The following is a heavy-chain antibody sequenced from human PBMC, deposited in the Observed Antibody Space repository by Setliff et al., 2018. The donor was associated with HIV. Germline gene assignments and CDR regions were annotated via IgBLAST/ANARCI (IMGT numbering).Heavy chain of an antibody. CDR1: GFTFSSYA. D-gene: IGHD3-10*01. CDR2: ISGSGGST. Sequence: PGGSLRLSCAASGFTFSSYAMSWVRQAPGKGLEWVSAISGSGGSTNYADSVKGRFTISRDNAKNSLYLQMNSLRAEDTAVYYCARVTMVRAYYFDYWGQGTLVTVSS. J-gene: IGHJ4*02. V-gene: IGHV3-23*01. CDR3: ARVTMVRAYYFDY.